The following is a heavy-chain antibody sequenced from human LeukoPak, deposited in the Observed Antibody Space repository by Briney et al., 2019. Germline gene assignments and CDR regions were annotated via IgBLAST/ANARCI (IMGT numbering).Heavy chain of an antibody. CDR2: ISASGGIT. V-gene: IGHV3-23*01. Sequence: SGGSLRLSCAASGFAFSSYGMSWVRQAPGKGLEWVSVISASGGITYYVDSVKGRFTISRDNSKNTLYLQMNSLRAEDTAVYYCAKLLSWGQSDYWGQGTLVTVSS. CDR1: GFAFSSYG. J-gene: IGHJ4*02. CDR3: AKLLSWGQSDY. D-gene: IGHD3-16*01.